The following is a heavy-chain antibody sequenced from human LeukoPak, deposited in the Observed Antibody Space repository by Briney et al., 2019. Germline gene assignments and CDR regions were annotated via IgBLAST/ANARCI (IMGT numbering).Heavy chain of an antibody. Sequence: GGSLRLSCAASGLTVSSNYMSWVRQAPGKGLEWVSVIYSGGSTYYADSVKGRFTISRDNSKNTLYLQMNSLRAEDTAVYYCASPTGLRRNYYYMDVWGKGTTVTVSS. CDR2: IYSGGST. CDR1: GLTVSSNY. V-gene: IGHV3-66*02. D-gene: IGHD4-17*01. J-gene: IGHJ6*03. CDR3: ASPTGLRRNYYYMDV.